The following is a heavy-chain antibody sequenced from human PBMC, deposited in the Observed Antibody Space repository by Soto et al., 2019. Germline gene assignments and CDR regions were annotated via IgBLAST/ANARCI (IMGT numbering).Heavy chain of an antibody. CDR2: IIPIFGTA. J-gene: IGHJ4*02. CDR3: TRAHFNSDFDY. V-gene: IGHV1-69*01. Sequence: QVHLVQSGAEVKKPGSSVKVSCKASGGTFSSYAISWVRQAPGQGLEWMGGIIPIFGTANYAQKFQGRVTITVDESTSTAYMELSSLISEDTAVYYCTRAHFNSDFDYWGQGTLVTVSS. D-gene: IGHD3-10*01. CDR1: GGTFSSYA.